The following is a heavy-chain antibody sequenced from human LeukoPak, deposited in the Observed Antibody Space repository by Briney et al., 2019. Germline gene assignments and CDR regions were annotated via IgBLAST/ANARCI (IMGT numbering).Heavy chain of an antibody. V-gene: IGHV3-30*18. D-gene: IGHD3/OR15-3a*01. CDR2: ISYDGTNK. Sequence: PGGSLRLSCAASGFTFSSYAMHWVRQAPGKGLEWVAVISYDGTNKYYADSVKGRFTISRDNSKNTLYLQMNSLRAEDTAVYYCAKLARTGYLTDAFDIWGQGTMVTVSS. CDR3: AKLARTGYLTDAFDI. CDR1: GFTFSSYA. J-gene: IGHJ3*02.